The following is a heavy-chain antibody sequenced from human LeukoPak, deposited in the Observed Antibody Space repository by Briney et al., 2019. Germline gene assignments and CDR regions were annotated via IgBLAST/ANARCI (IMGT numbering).Heavy chain of an antibody. J-gene: IGHJ4*02. V-gene: IGHV4-59*08. Sequence: SETLSLTCTVSGGSISSYYWSWIRQPPGKGLEWIGYIYYSGSTNYNPSLKCRVTISVDTSKNQFSLKLSSVTAADTAVYYCARHTHAMVTSPFDYWGQGTLVTVSS. CDR3: ARHTHAMVTSPFDY. CDR2: IYYSGST. CDR1: GGSISSYY. D-gene: IGHD5-18*01.